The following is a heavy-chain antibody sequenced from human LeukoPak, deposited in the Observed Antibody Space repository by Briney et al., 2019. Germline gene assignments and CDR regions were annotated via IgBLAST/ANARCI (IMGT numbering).Heavy chain of an antibody. J-gene: IGHJ4*02. Sequence: SETLSLTCTVSGGSISSGDYYWSWIRQPSGKGLEWIGYIYYSGSTYYNPSLKSRVTISVDTSKNQFSLKLSSVTAADTAVYYCARATVTTYFDYWGQGTLVTVSP. CDR2: IYYSGST. V-gene: IGHV4-30-4*01. CDR3: ARATVTTYFDY. CDR1: GGSISSGDYY. D-gene: IGHD4-17*01.